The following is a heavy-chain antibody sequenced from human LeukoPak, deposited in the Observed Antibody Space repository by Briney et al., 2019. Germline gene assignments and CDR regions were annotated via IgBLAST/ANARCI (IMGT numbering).Heavy chain of an antibody. V-gene: IGHV4-31*03. J-gene: IGHJ5*02. D-gene: IGHD3-16*02. CDR1: GGSISSGGYY. CDR3: ARDRVIGNWFDP. Sequence: SQTLSLTCTVSGGSISSGGYYWSWIRQHPGKGLEWIGYIYYSGSTYYNPSLKSRVTISVDTSKSQFSLKLSSVTAADTAVYYCARDRVIGNWFDPWGQGTLVTVSS. CDR2: IYYSGST.